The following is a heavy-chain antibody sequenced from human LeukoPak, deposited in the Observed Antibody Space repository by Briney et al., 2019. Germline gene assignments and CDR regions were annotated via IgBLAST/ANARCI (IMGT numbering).Heavy chain of an antibody. V-gene: IGHV4-38-2*02. Sequence: PSETLSLTCTVSDYSFNSGYYWAWIRQPPGKGMEWIGSSYHGETTSYNPSLKSRVIISLDTSNNQFSLRVTSVTAADTAVYYCARHVRSGCGGDCYPYWGQGTLVTVSS. CDR2: SYHGETT. CDR3: ARHVRSGCGGDCYPY. CDR1: DYSFNSGYY. D-gene: IGHD2-21*02. J-gene: IGHJ4*02.